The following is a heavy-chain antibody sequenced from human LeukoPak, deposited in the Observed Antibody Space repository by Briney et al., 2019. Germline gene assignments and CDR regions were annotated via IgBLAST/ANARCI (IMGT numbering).Heavy chain of an antibody. Sequence: SVKVSCKASGGTFSSYAISWVRQAPGQGLEWMGGIIPIFGTANYAQKFQGRVTITADESTSTAYMELSSLRSEDTAVYYCARVLDYSPYYYYMDVWGKGTTVTISS. D-gene: IGHD2-15*01. J-gene: IGHJ6*03. V-gene: IGHV1-69*13. CDR3: ARVLDYSPYYYYMDV. CDR2: IIPIFGTA. CDR1: GGTFSSYA.